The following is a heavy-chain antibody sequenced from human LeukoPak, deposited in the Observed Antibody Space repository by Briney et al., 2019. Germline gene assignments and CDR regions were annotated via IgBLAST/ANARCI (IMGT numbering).Heavy chain of an antibody. V-gene: IGHV1-18*01. CDR2: ISAYNGNT. D-gene: IGHD3-3*01. CDR3: ARVVLEWLLPYYYYYMDV. J-gene: IGHJ6*03. Sequence: ASVTVSCKASGYTFTSYGISWVRQAPGQGLEWMGWISAYNGNTNYAQKLQGRVTMTTDTSTGTAYMELRSLRSDDTAVYYCARVVLEWLLPYYYYYMDVWGKGTTVTVSS. CDR1: GYTFTSYG.